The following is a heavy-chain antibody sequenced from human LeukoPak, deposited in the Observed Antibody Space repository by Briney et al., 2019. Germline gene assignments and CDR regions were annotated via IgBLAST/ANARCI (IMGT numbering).Heavy chain of an antibody. CDR1: GYSISSGYY. J-gene: IGHJ4*02. CDR2: IHSTGST. D-gene: IGHD2-15*01. CDR3: ASDAPGLLGY. Sequence: PSETLSLTCTVSGYSISSGYYWGWIRQPPGKGLEWIGNIHSTGSTYNNPSLKSRVTISVDTSENQFSLKLNSVTAADTAVYFCASDAPGLLGYWGQGTLVTVSS. V-gene: IGHV4-38-2*02.